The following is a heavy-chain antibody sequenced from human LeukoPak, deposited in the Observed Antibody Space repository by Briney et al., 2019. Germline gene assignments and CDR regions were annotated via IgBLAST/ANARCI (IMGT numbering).Heavy chain of an antibody. V-gene: IGHV3-30*18. CDR1: GFTSSTYV. D-gene: IGHD6-19*01. CDR3: AKRAVDGLKPLFDS. J-gene: IGHJ4*02. CDR2: ISYDGSNE. Sequence: GGSLRLSCAASGFTSSTYVMHWVRQAPGKGLEWVAAISYDGSNEYYADSMKGRFTISRDNFKNTLYLQMNSLRPEDTALYYCAKRAVDGLKPLFDSWGQGTLVTVSS.